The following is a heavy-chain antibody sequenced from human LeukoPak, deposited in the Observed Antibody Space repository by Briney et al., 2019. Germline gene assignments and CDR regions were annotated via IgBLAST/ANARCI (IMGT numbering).Heavy chain of an antibody. CDR1: GFTFSSYA. D-gene: IGHD5-18*01. V-gene: IGHV3-30-3*01. CDR2: ISYDGSNK. Sequence: GGSLRLSCAASGFTFSSYAMHWVRQAPGKGLEWVAVISYDGSNKYYADSVKGRFTISRDNSKNTLYLQMNGLRAEDTAVYYCAGELHDYWGQGTLVTVSS. CDR3: AGELHDY. J-gene: IGHJ4*02.